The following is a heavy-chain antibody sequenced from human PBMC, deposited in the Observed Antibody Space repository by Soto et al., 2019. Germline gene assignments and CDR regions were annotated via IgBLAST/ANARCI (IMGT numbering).Heavy chain of an antibody. D-gene: IGHD6-13*01. CDR3: AGAFETGYSSSRGFDP. J-gene: IGHJ5*02. CDR1: GGSISSGGYY. CDR2: IYYSGST. Sequence: SETLSLTCTVSGGSISSGGYYWSWIRQHPGKGLEWIGYIYYSGSTYYNPSLKSRVTISVDTSKNQFSLKLSSVTAADTAVYYCAGAFETGYSSSRGFDPWGQGTLVTVSS. V-gene: IGHV4-31*03.